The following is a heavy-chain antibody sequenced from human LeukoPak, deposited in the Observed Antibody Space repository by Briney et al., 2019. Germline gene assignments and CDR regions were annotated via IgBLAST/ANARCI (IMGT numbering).Heavy chain of an antibody. CDR2: INRSGST. CDR3: ESGTPQLWSSF. D-gene: IGHD5-18*01. V-gene: IGHV4-34*01. CDR1: GGSFSGYY. J-gene: IGHJ4*02. Sequence: SPSETLSLTCAVYGGSFSGYYWSWIRQPPGKVLEWIGEINRSGSTNSNPSLKSRVTISVDTSKNQFSLKLSSVTAADTAVYYCESGTPQLWSSFWGQGTLVTVSS.